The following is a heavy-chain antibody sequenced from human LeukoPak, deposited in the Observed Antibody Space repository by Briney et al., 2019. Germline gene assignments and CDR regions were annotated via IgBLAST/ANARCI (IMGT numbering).Heavy chain of an antibody. D-gene: IGHD3-22*01. CDR3: ARRVTMIVGVNWFDP. CDR2: IYYSGST. CDR1: GGSISSSSYY. J-gene: IGHJ5*02. V-gene: IGHV4-39*07. Sequence: PSETLSLTCTVSGGSISSSSYYWGWIRQPPGKGLEWIESIYYSGSTYYNPSLKSRVTISVDTSKSQFSLKLSSVTAADTAVYYCARRVTMIVGVNWFDPWGQGTLVTVSS.